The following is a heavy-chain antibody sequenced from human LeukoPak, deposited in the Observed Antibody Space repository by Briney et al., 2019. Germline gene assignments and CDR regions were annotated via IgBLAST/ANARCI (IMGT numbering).Heavy chain of an antibody. V-gene: IGHV1-46*01. J-gene: IGHJ4*02. CDR1: GHTFTSYY. D-gene: IGHD6-19*01. Sequence: ASVKVSCKASGHTFTSYYMHWVRQAPGQGLECIGIINPSGGSTSYAQKFQGRVTMTRDTSTSTVYMELSSLRSEDTAVYYCARDREGSGWLFDYWGQGTLVTVSS. CDR3: ARDREGSGWLFDY. CDR2: INPSGGST.